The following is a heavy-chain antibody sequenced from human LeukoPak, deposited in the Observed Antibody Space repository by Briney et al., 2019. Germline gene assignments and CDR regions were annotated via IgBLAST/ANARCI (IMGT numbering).Heavy chain of an antibody. J-gene: IGHJ5*02. D-gene: IGHD2-2*01. Sequence: ASVKVSCKAPGYTFTGYYTHWVRQAPGQGLEWMGWINPNSGGTNYAQKFQGRVTMTRDTSISTAYMELSRLRSDDTAVYYCARDQGGIVVVPAALPENWFDPWGQGTLVTVSS. CDR2: INPNSGGT. CDR3: ARDQGGIVVVPAALPENWFDP. CDR1: GYTFTGYY. V-gene: IGHV1-2*02.